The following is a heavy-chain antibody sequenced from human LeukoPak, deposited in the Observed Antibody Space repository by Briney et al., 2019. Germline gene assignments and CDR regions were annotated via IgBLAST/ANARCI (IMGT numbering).Heavy chain of an antibody. CDR2: ISGSDGST. CDR1: GFTFSNYA. D-gene: IGHD2-15*01. Sequence: GGSLRLSCAASGFTFSNYAMSWVRQAPGKGLEWVSSISGSDGSTYYADSVKGRFTISRDNSKNTLYLQMNSLRGEDTAVYYCAKDCVAVVVAATRYGMDVWGQGTTVTVSS. CDR3: AKDCVAVVVAATRYGMDV. J-gene: IGHJ6*02. V-gene: IGHV3-23*01.